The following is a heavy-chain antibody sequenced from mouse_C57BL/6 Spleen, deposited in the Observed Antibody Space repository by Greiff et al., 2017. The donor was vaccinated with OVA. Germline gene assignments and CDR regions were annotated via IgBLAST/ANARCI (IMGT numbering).Heavy chain of an antibody. V-gene: IGHV1-69*01. CDR2: IDPSDSYT. CDR1: GYTFTSYW. D-gene: IGHD2-3*01. J-gene: IGHJ3*01. Sequence: VQLQQPGAELVMPGASVKLSCKASGYTFTSYWMHWVKQRPGQGLEWIGEIDPSDSYTNYNQKFKGKATLTVDKSSSTAYMQLSSLTSEDSAVXYCARSNYDVYYMAWFAYWGQGTLVTVSA. CDR3: ARSNYDVYYMAWFAY.